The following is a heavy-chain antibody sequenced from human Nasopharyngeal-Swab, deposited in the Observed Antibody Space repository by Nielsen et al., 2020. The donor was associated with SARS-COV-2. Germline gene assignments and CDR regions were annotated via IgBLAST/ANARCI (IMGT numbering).Heavy chain of an antibody. J-gene: IGHJ6*02. CDR3: AREREVYDSSGYYTYGMDV. Sequence: LRLSCTVSGGSISSGGYYWSWIRQHPGKGLEWIGYIYYSGSTYYNPSLKSRVTISVDTSKNQFSLKLSSVTAADTAVYYCAREREVYDSSGYYTYGMDVWGQGTTVTVSS. D-gene: IGHD3-22*01. CDR1: GGSISSGGYY. V-gene: IGHV4-31*03. CDR2: IYYSGST.